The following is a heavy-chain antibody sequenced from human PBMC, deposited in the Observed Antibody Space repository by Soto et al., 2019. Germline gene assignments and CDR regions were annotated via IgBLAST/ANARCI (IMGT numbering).Heavy chain of an antibody. Sequence: QVQLVQSGAEVKKPGSSVKVSCKTSGRTFRTSAISWVRQAPGQGLEWMGGIMPVFPTPDYAQKFQGRVTITADESTSTAYMELSSLRSEDTAVYYCARDKDRQQLGGNYYYIMDVWGQGTTVTVSS. D-gene: IGHD3-3*02. CDR3: ARDKDRQQLGGNYYYIMDV. V-gene: IGHV1-69*12. CDR1: GRTFRTSA. CDR2: IMPVFPTP. J-gene: IGHJ6*01.